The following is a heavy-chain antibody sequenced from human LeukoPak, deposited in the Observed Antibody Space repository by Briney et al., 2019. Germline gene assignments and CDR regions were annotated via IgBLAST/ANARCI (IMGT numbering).Heavy chain of an antibody. V-gene: IGHV1-2*02. CDR2: INPNSGGT. CDR3: ARAPASGFLEWSNFDY. CDR1: GYTFTGYY. J-gene: IGHJ4*02. D-gene: IGHD3-3*01. Sequence: GASVKVSCKASGYTFTGYYMHWVRQAPGQGLEWMGWINPNSGGTNYAQKFQGRVTMTRDTSISTAYMELSRLRSDDTAVYYCARAPASGFLEWSNFDYWGQGTLVTVSS.